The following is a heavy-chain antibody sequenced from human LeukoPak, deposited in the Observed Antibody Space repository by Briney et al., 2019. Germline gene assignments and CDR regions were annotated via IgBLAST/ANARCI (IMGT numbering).Heavy chain of an antibody. J-gene: IGHJ4*02. Sequence: GRSLRLSCAASGFTFSSYAMHWVRQAPGKGLEWVAVISYDGSNKYYADSVKGRFTISRDNSKNTLYLQGNSLRAEDTAVYYCARRDLELRDGFDYWGQGTLVTVSS. CDR2: ISYDGSNK. CDR3: ARRDLELRDGFDY. CDR1: GFTFSSYA. V-gene: IGHV3-30*04. D-gene: IGHD1-7*01.